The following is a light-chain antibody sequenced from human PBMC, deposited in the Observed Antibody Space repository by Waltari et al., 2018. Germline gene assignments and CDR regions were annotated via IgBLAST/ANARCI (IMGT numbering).Light chain of an antibody. Sequence: QSALTQPRSVSGSLGQSVAISCTGTSTDVGGYNYVSWYQTHPGKAPKIIIYDVAKRPSGVPYEFSGSKSGTTASLTTSGLQPEHEANYYCFSYAGSDTYVFGTGTEVTVL. CDR3: FSYAGSDTYV. V-gene: IGLV2-11*01. CDR1: STDVGGYNY. CDR2: DVA. J-gene: IGLJ1*01.